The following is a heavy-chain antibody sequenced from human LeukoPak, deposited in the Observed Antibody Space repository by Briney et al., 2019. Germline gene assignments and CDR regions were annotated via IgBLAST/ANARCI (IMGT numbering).Heavy chain of an antibody. CDR2: IKQDGSDI. CDR1: GFFFSGHW. Sequence: GGSLRLSCAASGFFFSGHWMIWVRQAPGKGLEWVANIKQDGSDIYYVDSVKGRFTISRDNAKNSLYLQMNSLRAEDTAVYYCARGGNTYEYWGQGTLVTVSS. J-gene: IGHJ4*02. CDR3: ARGGNTYEY. V-gene: IGHV3-7*05. D-gene: IGHD5-18*01.